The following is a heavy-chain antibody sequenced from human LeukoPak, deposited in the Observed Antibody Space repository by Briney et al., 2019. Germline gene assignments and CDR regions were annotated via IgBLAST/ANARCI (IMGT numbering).Heavy chain of an antibody. J-gene: IGHJ6*03. D-gene: IGHD4-11*01. CDR3: ARAATVTTIPFYYYYYMDV. Sequence: GGSLRLSCAASGFTFSSYWMSWVRQAPGKGLEWAANIKQDGSEKYYVDSVKGRFTISRDNAKNSLYLQMNSLRAEDTAVYYCARAATVTTIPFYYYYYMDVWGKGTTVTVSS. V-gene: IGHV3-7*01. CDR1: GFTFSSYW. CDR2: IKQDGSEK.